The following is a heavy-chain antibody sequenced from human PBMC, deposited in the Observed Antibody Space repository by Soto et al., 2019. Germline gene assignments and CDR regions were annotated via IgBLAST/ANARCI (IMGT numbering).Heavy chain of an antibody. CDR3: ARTTAYETSGYYYHTY. Sequence: GASVKVSCKASGYTFTSYGISWVRQAPGQGLEWMGWISGYNVNTKYAQKLQGRVTVTTDTSTSTAYMELRSLISDDTAVYYCARTTAYETSGYYYHTYWGQGTQVTVSS. CDR1: GYTFTSYG. D-gene: IGHD3-22*01. V-gene: IGHV1-18*01. CDR2: ISGYNVNT. J-gene: IGHJ4*02.